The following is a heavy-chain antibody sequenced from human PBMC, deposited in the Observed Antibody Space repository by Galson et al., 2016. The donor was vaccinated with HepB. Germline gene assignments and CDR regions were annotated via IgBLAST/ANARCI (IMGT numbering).Heavy chain of an antibody. CDR1: GGSISRNY. CDR2: ISYSGST. D-gene: IGHD5-18*01. V-gene: IGHV4-59*01. CDR3: ARSMGYSFNSGFDWFDP. Sequence: LSLTCTVSGGSISRNYWSWIRQPPGKGLELIGYISYSGSTNYNPSLKSRVTISGDTSKNQFSLRLSSVTAVDTAIYYCARSMGYSFNSGFDWFDPWGQGTLVTVSS. J-gene: IGHJ5*02.